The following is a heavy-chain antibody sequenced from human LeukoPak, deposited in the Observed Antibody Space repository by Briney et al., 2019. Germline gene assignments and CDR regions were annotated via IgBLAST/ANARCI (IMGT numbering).Heavy chain of an antibody. D-gene: IGHD5-24*01. Sequence: GESLQISCKSSGTNFRKHWIAWVRQMPGKGLELMGYIYPGDSDTRYSPSFQGHVTISADTSISTAYLQWSSVKASDTAMYYCATLRDGYHLYDYWGQGALVTVSS. CDR2: IYPGDSDT. CDR3: ATLRDGYHLYDY. V-gene: IGHV5-51*01. CDR1: GTNFRKHW. J-gene: IGHJ4*02.